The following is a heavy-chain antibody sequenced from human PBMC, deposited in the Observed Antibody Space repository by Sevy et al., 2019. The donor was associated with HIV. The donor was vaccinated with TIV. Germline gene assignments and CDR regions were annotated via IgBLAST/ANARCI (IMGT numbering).Heavy chain of an antibody. V-gene: IGHV4-30-4*01. CDR2: IYYSGTT. J-gene: IGHJ4*02. D-gene: IGHD6-13*01. Sequence: SESLSLTCTVSGGSISSSDYYWSWIRQPPGKGLEWIGHIYYSGTTYYNPSLESRLTISIDTSKNQFSLKLSSVTAADTASSYCARHNQAGAGTGFDYWGQGTLVTVSS. CDR3: ARHNQAGAGTGFDY. CDR1: GGSISSSDYY.